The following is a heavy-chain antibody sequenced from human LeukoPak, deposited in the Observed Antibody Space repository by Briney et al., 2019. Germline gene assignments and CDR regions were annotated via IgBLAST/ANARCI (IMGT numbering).Heavy chain of an antibody. V-gene: IGHV3-48*03. CDR1: GFTFSSYE. D-gene: IGHD2-15*01. CDR2: IRSTGSII. CDR3: ARVPRYCSGGSCNYFDY. Sequence: GGSLRLSCVASGFTFSSYEMNWVRQAPGKGLEWVSYIRSTGSIIFYADSVKGRFTISRDNAKNSLYLQMNSLRAEDTAVYYCARVPRYCSGGSCNYFDYWGQGTLVTVSS. J-gene: IGHJ4*02.